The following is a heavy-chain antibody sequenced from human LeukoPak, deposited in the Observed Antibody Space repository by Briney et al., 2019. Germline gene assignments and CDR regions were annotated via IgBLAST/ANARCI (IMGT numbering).Heavy chain of an antibody. CDR3: ARDRSRVSDY. V-gene: IGHV3-21*01. CDR2: ISSGSSYI. CDR1: GFTFSRCG. J-gene: IGHJ4*02. Sequence: GGSLRLSCAASGFTFSRCGMNWVRQALGKGLEWVSAISSGSSYIYYADSVKGRFTVSRDNAKNSLYLQMSSLRAEDTAVYYCARDRSRVSDYWGQGTLVTVSS.